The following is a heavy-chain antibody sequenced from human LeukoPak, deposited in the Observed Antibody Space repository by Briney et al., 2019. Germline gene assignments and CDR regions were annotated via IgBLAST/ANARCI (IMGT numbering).Heavy chain of an antibody. Sequence: GGSLRLSCAASGFTFSSYWMSWVRQAPGKGLEWVANIKQDGSEKYYVDSVKGRSTISRDNAKNSLYLQMNSLRAEDTAVYYCARVGGSGSYSAYYYYGMDVWGQGTAVTVSS. V-gene: IGHV3-7*01. D-gene: IGHD3-10*01. CDR2: IKQDGSEK. CDR3: ARVGGSGSYSAYYYYGMDV. CDR1: GFTFSSYW. J-gene: IGHJ6*02.